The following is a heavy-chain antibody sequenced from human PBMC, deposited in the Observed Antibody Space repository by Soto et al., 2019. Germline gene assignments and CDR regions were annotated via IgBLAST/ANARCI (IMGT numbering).Heavy chain of an antibody. V-gene: IGHV1-2*02. CDR2: INPNSGGT. CDR3: ARDIAALPYYYYGMDV. D-gene: IGHD6-13*01. J-gene: IGHJ6*02. CDR1: GYTFTGYY. Sequence: ASVKVSCKASGYTFTGYYMHWVRQAPGQGLEWMGWINPNSGGTNYAQKFQGRVTMTRDTSISTAYMELSRLRSDDTAVYYCARDIAALPYYYYGMDVWGQGTTVTVSS.